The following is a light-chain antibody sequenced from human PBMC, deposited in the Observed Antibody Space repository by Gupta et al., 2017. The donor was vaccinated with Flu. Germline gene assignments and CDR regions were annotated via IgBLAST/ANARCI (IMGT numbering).Light chain of an antibody. V-gene: IGLV3-21*02. CDR3: EVWGQDSDNSTVI. J-gene: IGLJ2*01. Sequence: SSELTQSPSVSVAPGQTASITCGGNNIRSKSVHWYQQKPGQAPLLVVYDDVDRPSGIPERFSGSNSGNTATKTISIVEAGDEADYYCEVWGQDSDNSTVIFGGGTRLTVL. CDR1: NIRSKS. CDR2: DDV.